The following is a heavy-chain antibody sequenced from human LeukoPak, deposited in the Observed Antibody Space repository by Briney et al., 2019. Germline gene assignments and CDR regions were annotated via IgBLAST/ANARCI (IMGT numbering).Heavy chain of an antibody. Sequence: QLQVQESGPGLVKPSETLSLTCTVSGGSISSSSDYWGWIPQPPGKGLEWIGSIYYSGTAYHNASLRSRVTISVDTSKNLFSLKLSSVTAADTAVYYCARQTNGYFYWGQGTLVTVSS. J-gene: IGHJ4*02. CDR2: IYYSGTA. CDR1: GGSISSSSDY. CDR3: ARQTNGYFY. V-gene: IGHV4-39*01. D-gene: IGHD2-8*01.